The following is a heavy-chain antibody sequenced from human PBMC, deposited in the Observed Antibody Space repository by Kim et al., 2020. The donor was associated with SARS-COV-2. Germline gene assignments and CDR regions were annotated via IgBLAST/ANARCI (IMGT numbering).Heavy chain of an antibody. J-gene: IGHJ6*02. CDR2: IYPYDSDT. D-gene: IGHD3-22*01. V-gene: IGHV5-51*01. CDR1: GYSFANYW. Sequence: GESLKISCKGSGYSFANYWIAWVRQMPGKGLEWMGIIYPYDSDTRYSPSFQGQVTISADKSISTTNLQWNNLKASDTAMYYCARVSSTKNYYYDSSGYHSRYYYGMDVWGQGTTVTVSS. CDR3: ARVSSTKNYYYDSSGYHSRYYYGMDV.